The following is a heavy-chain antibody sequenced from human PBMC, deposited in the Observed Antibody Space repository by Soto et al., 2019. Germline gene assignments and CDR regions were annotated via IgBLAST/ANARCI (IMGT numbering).Heavy chain of an antibody. CDR1: GYSFTSWT. CDR3: ARWRGAFDS. Sequence: ASTKVSCKASGYSFTSWTIHWLRQAPAKSLESMVWIDAGNGITKYSQTFQDRVTITRETSATTGYMELNSLRSEDTAVYYCARWRGAFDSWGQGALVTVSS. D-gene: IGHD1-26*01. J-gene: IGHJ4*02. V-gene: IGHV1-3*01. CDR2: IDAGNGIT.